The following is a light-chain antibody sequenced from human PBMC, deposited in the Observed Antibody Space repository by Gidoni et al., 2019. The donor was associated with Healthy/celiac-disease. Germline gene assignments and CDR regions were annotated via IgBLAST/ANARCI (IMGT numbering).Light chain of an antibody. CDR2: AAS. Sequence: DSQMPKSPSSLSASVGDRVTITCRASQSISSYLNWYQQKPGKAPKLLIYAASSLQSGVPSRFSGSGSGTDFTLTISSLQPEDFATYYCQQSYSTPFTFGRGTKVEIK. J-gene: IGKJ4*01. CDR3: QQSYSTPFT. CDR1: QSISSY. V-gene: IGKV1-39*01.